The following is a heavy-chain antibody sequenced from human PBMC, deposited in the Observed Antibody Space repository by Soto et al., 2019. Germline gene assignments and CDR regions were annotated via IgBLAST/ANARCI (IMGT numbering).Heavy chain of an antibody. CDR1: NFNFEQYI. J-gene: IGHJ6*01. V-gene: IGHV3-30*04. D-gene: IGHD3-22*01. CDR2: ISVDRTKK. Sequence: GGSLSFSCSAANFNFEQYILHWDSQAPGAALEWVAPISVDRTKKYYSDSVKVLFTNTRDNSKNAMYLQVNSLRPEDTAVYYCAREMIPMIKWAMSAMDVWGQGTTVSVAS. CDR3: AREMIPMIKWAMSAMDV.